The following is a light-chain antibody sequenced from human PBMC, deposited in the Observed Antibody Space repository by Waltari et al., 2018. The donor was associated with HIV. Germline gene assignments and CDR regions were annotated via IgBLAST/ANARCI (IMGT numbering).Light chain of an antibody. Sequence: EIVMTQSPATLSVSPGEGATLSCRASQGVGNNLGWYQQKPGQAPRLLIYAASTRATDIPARFSGTGYGTEFTLTISSLQSEDFAVYHCHQYDVWPLTFGGGTKVEI. CDR1: QGVGNN. CDR3: HQYDVWPLT. V-gene: IGKV3-15*01. J-gene: IGKJ4*01. CDR2: AAS.